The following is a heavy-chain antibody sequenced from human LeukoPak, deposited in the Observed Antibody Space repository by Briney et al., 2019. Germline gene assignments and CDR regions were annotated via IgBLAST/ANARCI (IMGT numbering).Heavy chain of an antibody. CDR1: GFTFSSYA. V-gene: IGHV3-30*07. D-gene: IGHD3-16*01. CDR2: ISYDGSNK. CDR3: ARDWGEDV. Sequence: PGRSLRLSCAASGFTFSSYAMHWVRQAPGKGLEWVAVISYDGSNKYYADSVKGRFTISRDNAKNTLYLQMNSLRAEDTAVYYCARDWGEDVWGQGTTVTVSS. J-gene: IGHJ6*02.